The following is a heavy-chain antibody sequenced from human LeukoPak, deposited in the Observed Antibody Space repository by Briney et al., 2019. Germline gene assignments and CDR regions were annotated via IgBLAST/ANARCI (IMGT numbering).Heavy chain of an antibody. J-gene: IGHJ4*02. V-gene: IGHV1-69*04. CDR2: IIPILGIA. D-gene: IGHD1-26*01. Sequence: ASVKVSCKASGGTFSSYAISWVRQAPGQGLEWMGRIIPILGIANYAQKFQGRVTITADKSTSTAYMELSSLRSEDTAVYYCARERTRYSGSYYSNYWGQGTLVTVSS. CDR3: ARERTRYSGSYYSNY. CDR1: GGTFSSYA.